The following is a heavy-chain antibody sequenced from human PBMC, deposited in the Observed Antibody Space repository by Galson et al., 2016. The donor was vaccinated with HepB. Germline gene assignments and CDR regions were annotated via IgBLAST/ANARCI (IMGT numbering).Heavy chain of an antibody. Sequence: SETLSLTCAVFGGSFSGYYWSWIRRPPGKGLEWIGSIYYIGSTHYNPSLKSRVTISVDTSKNQFSLKMSSVTAADTAVYYCARGDNWNQTPFDYWGQGTLVTVSS. J-gene: IGHJ4*02. V-gene: IGHV4-34*01. D-gene: IGHD1-20*01. CDR3: ARGDNWNQTPFDY. CDR2: IYYIGST. CDR1: GGSFSGYY.